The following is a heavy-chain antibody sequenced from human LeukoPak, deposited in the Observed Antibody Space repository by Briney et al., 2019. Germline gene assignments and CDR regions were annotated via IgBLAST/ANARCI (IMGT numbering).Heavy chain of an antibody. D-gene: IGHD4-17*01. Sequence: GGSLRLSCTPSGFNFGDYGLSWVRQAPGKGLEWIGFIRRKDGTTEYAASVKGRFTISRDDSKAISYLQMNGLQTEDTALYYCTRADGDYDHHFFDYWGQGTQVIVSS. V-gene: IGHV3-49*04. CDR3: TRADGDYDHHFFDY. CDR1: GFNFGDYG. J-gene: IGHJ4*02. CDR2: IRRKDGTT.